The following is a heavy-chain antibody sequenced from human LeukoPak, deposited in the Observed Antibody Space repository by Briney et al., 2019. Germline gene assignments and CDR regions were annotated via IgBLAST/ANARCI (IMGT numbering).Heavy chain of an antibody. Sequence: GASVKVSCKASGYTFTGYYMHWVRQAPGQGLEWMGWINTNTGNPTYAQGFTGRFVFSLDTSVSTAYLQISSLKAEDTAVYYCARDRVYDFWSGYPIAYYYYMDVWGKGTTVTVSS. CDR2: INTNTGNP. J-gene: IGHJ6*03. CDR1: GYTFTGYY. CDR3: ARDRVYDFWSGYPIAYYYYMDV. D-gene: IGHD3-3*01. V-gene: IGHV7-4-1*02.